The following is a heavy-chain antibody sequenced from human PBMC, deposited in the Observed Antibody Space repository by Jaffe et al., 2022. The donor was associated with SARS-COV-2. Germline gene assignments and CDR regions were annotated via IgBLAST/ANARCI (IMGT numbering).Heavy chain of an antibody. D-gene: IGHD1-1*01. CDR1: GFSLNTGGEA. Sequence: QITLRESGPTLVRPTQTLTLTCNFSGFSLNTGGEAVAWFRLPPGKALEWLTLIYWDDDKRYSPPLKSRLTIAKDTSKNQVVLTMTNMQPVDTGTYFCAHRGRAITGHFAFWGQGTLVTVSS. CDR3: AHRGRAITGHFAF. V-gene: IGHV2-5*02. J-gene: IGHJ4*02. CDR2: IYWDDDK.